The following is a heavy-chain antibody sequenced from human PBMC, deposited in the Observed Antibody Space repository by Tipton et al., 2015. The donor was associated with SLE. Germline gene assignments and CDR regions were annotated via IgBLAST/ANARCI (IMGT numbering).Heavy chain of an antibody. V-gene: IGHV4-28*03. CDR3: ARDTDRGSSAYAGAFDF. Sequence: TLSLTCSVPGYSINNDNWWGWIRQPPGKALEWIGYFHYTGLTYYNPSLKSRVSMSLDTSRKQFSLTLNSVTAADTAVYYCARDTDRGSSAYAGAFDFWGQGTVVTVSS. CDR2: FHYTGLT. J-gene: IGHJ3*01. CDR1: GYSINNDNW. D-gene: IGHD3-22*01.